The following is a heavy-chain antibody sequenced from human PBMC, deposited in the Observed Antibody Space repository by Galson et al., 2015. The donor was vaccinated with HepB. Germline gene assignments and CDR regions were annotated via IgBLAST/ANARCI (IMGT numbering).Heavy chain of an antibody. CDR1: GGTFSSYA. CDR3: ARGRRGGYYDSSGLPLH. V-gene: IGHV1-69*13. Sequence: SVKVSCKASGGTFSSYAISWVRQAPGQGLEWMGGIIPIFGTANYAQKFQGRVTITADDSTTTAYMELSSLRSEDTAVYYCARGRRGGYYDSSGLPLHWGQGTLVTVSS. CDR2: IIPIFGTA. J-gene: IGHJ4*02. D-gene: IGHD3-22*01.